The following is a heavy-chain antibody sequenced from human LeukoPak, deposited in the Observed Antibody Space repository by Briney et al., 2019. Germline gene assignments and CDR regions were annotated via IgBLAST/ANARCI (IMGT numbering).Heavy chain of an antibody. V-gene: IGHV4-59*01. CDR1: GGSISSYH. Sequence: SETLSLTCTVSGGSISSYHWSWIRQPPGKGLEWIGYIYYSGSTNCNPSLKSRVTISIDTSKNQFSLKLSSVTAADTAVYYCARQTTEGFDPWGQGVLVTVSS. D-gene: IGHD4-17*01. J-gene: IGHJ5*02. CDR2: IYYSGST. CDR3: ARQTTEGFDP.